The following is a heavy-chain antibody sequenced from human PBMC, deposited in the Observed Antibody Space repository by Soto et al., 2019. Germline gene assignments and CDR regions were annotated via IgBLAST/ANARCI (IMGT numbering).Heavy chain of an antibody. CDR3: ARDLCPLGSGSPCPLYGLDF. CDR2: LRSDNGGT. Sequence: GASVKVSCKASGYTFTGHYMHWIRQVSGKRLEYLGWLRSDNGGTYYAPKFQGRVTFTRDTSTSTAYMELSGLQSDDTAVYFCARDLCPLGSGSPCPLYGLDFWGQGTTVTVSS. V-gene: IGHV1-2*02. CDR1: GYTFTGHY. J-gene: IGHJ6*02. D-gene: IGHD3-10*01.